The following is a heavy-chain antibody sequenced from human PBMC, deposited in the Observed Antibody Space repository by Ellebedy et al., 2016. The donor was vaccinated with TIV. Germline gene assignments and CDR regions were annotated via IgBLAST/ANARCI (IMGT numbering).Heavy chain of an antibody. CDR2: IIPMFGTA. V-gene: IGHV1-69*13. J-gene: IGHJ1*01. Sequence: AASVKVSCKASGGTFSSDVFTWVRQAPGQGLEWMGGIIPMFGTANYAQKFQGRATITADESTGTAYMELSNLRSEDTAVYYCGREQESPLGFWGQGTLVTVSS. CDR1: GGTFSSDV. D-gene: IGHD1-26*01. CDR3: GREQESPLGF.